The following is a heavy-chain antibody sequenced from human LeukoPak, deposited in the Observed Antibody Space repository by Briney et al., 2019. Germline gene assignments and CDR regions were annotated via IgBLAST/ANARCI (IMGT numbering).Heavy chain of an antibody. V-gene: IGHV3-33*01. CDR2: IWYDETNK. CDR1: GFTFSRYG. J-gene: IGHJ6*02. CDR3: ARDYSTTWSYDMDV. D-gene: IGHD2-2*01. Sequence: QPGRSLRLSCAASGFTFSRYGMHWVRQAPGKGLEWVAVIWYDETNKYHADSVKGRFTISRDNSKNTPYLQMNSLRAEDTAVYYCARDYSTTWSYDMDVWGQGTTVTVSS.